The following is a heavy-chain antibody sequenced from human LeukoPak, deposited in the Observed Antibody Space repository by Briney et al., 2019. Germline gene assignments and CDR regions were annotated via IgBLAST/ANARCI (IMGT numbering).Heavy chain of an antibody. CDR2: ISYRGNS. J-gene: IGHJ4*02. CDR1: GGSISSSSYY. CDR3: ARRTTMVRGEYFDF. Sequence: SETLSLTCTVSGGSISSSSYYWGWIRQPPGKGLEWIGSISYRGNSYYNASLKSRVNISVDTARNQFSLKLSSVTAADTAVYYCARRTTMVRGEYFDFWGQGTLVTVSS. V-gene: IGHV4-39*01. D-gene: IGHD3-10*01.